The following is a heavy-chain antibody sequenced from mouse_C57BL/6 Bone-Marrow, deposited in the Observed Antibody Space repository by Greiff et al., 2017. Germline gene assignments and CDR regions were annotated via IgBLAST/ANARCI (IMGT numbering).Heavy chain of an antibody. Sequence: VQLQQSGAELVKPGASVKLSCTASGFNIKDYYMHWVKQRTEQGLAWIGRIDPEDGETKSAPKFQGKATITADTSSNTAYLQLSSLTTEETAGYYGARSPDGSRHGEDGGKGTTRTVSS. V-gene: IGHV14-2*01. CDR2: IDPEDGET. CDR3: ARSPDGSRHGED. J-gene: IGHJ2*01. CDR1: GFNIKDYY. D-gene: IGHD1-1*01.